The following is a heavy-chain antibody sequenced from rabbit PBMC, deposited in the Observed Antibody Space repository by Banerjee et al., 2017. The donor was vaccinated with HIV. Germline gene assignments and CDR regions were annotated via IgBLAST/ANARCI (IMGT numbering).Heavy chain of an antibody. CDR3: ARDPYAGSNL. Sequence: QSLEESGGDLVKPGASLTLTCTASGFSFSSSYYMCWVRQAPGKGLEWIACIYAGSSGSTYYASWAKGRFTISKTSSTTVTLQMTSLTAADTATYFCARDPYAGSNLWGPGTLVTVS. J-gene: IGHJ4*01. V-gene: IGHV1S40*01. D-gene: IGHD4-2*01. CDR2: IYAGSSGST. CDR1: GFSFSSSYY.